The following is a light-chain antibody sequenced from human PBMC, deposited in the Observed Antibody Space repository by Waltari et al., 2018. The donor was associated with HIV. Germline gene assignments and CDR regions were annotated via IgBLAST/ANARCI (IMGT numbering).Light chain of an antibody. CDR1: SSDVGGYNY. V-gene: IGLV2-8*01. J-gene: IGLJ2*01. CDR2: EVS. Sequence: QSALTQPPSASGSPGQSVTISCTGTSSDVGGYNYVSWYQQHPGKAPKLMIYEVSRRPSWVPDRVSGSKSGNTASLTVSGLQAEDEADYYCSSYAGSNNFGVFGGGTKLTVL. CDR3: SSYAGSNNFGV.